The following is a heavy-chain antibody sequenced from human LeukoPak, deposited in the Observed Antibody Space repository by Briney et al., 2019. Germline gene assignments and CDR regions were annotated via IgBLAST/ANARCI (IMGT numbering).Heavy chain of an antibody. D-gene: IGHD2-8*01. J-gene: IGHJ3*02. CDR1: GFTFSSVW. Sequence: KPGGSLRLSCAASGFTFSSVWMTWVRQPPGKGLEWVGRVKLNIDGATTNYSAPVKGRFTISRDDSKDTLYLQMNSLKTEDTALYYCATGLRNGFEIWGQGTMVTVSS. CDR2: VKLNIDGATT. V-gene: IGHV3-15*06. CDR3: ATGLRNGFEI.